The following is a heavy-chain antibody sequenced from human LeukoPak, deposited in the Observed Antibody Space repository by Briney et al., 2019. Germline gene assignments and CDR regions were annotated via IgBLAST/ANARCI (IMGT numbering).Heavy chain of an antibody. CDR3: AKERGSSGYFDY. CDR1: GFTLDDYT. CDR2: ISWNGVTT. J-gene: IGHJ4*02. Sequence: GGSLRLSCAASGFTLDDYTMHWVRQSPGKGLEWVSLISWNGVTTYYADSVKGRFTIFRDNSKKSLYLQMNSLRTEDTALYYCAKERGSSGYFDYWGQGTLVTVSS. V-gene: IGHV3-43*01. D-gene: IGHD6-6*01.